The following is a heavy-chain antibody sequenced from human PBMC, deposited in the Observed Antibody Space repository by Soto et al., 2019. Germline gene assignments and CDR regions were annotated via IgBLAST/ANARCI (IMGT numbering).Heavy chain of an antibody. Sequence: ASVKVSCKASGYTFTSYYMHWVRQAPGQGLEWMGIINPSGGSTSYAQKFQGRVTMTRDTSTSTVYMELSSLRSEDTAVYYCDRGQGMVATPWHVLVAHNDEEKDAFDIWGQGTIVTVSS. J-gene: IGHJ3*02. CDR1: GYTFTSYY. CDR2: INPSGGST. CDR3: DRGQGMVATPWHVLVAHNDEEKDAFDI. D-gene: IGHD5-12*01. V-gene: IGHV1-46*03.